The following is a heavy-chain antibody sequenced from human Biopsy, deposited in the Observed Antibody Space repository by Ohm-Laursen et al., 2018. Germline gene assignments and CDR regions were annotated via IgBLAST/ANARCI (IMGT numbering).Heavy chain of an antibody. Sequence: SLRLSCAASGFTFSDYYMNWIRQAPGKGLEWVSFITNTGRTVYADSVKGRFTISRDNAKKSLYLQMSSLRAEDTAIYYCARNLRLAITMNSGETTHSFHFGMDVWGQGTSVTVSS. CDR1: GFTFSDYY. V-gene: IGHV3-11*01. D-gene: IGHD3/OR15-3a*01. CDR3: ARNLRLAITMNSGETTHSFHFGMDV. J-gene: IGHJ6*02. CDR2: ITNTGRTV.